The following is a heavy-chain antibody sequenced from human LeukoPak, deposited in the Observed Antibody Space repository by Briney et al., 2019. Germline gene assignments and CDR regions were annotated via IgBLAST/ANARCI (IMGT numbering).Heavy chain of an antibody. V-gene: IGHV1-18*01. Sequence: ASVKASCKTSGYAFTNYAITWVRQPPGQGLEWMGWIRTYNGDTHYAPKLQGRVTMTTDTSTRTVYLDMMSLTSDDTAVYYCARALSGNYGRVFFTEFDDWGQGTLVTVSS. D-gene: IGHD5-24*01. J-gene: IGHJ4*02. CDR3: ARALSGNYGRVFFTEFDD. CDR2: IRTYNGDT. CDR1: GYAFTNYA.